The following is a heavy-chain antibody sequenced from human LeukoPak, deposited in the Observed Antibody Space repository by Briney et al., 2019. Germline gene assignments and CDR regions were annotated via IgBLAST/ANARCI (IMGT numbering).Heavy chain of an antibody. V-gene: IGHV4-30-2*01. CDR2: IYHCGST. D-gene: IGHD1-26*01. Sequence: PSETLPLTCAVSVCSISSGGYSWSWIRQPPGKALEGIGEIYHCGSTNYNPSLKSRVTISVDKSKNQFSLKLSSVTAADTAVYYCARVRSSRAFDYWGQGTLVTVSS. CDR1: VCSISSGGYS. J-gene: IGHJ4*02. CDR3: ARVRSSRAFDY.